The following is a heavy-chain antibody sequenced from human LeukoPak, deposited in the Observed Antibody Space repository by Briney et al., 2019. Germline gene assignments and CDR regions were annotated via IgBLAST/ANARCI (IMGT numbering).Heavy chain of an antibody. V-gene: IGHV4-59*01. Sequence: SENLSLTCTVSGGSISNYYWSWIRQPPGKGLEWIGYISYIGSTKYNPSLKSRVTISEDTSKKQFSRKLSSVTAADTAVYYCAGSYHYYMDVWGKGTTVTVSS. CDR2: ISYIGST. J-gene: IGHJ6*03. CDR1: GGSISNYY. CDR3: AGSYHYYMDV.